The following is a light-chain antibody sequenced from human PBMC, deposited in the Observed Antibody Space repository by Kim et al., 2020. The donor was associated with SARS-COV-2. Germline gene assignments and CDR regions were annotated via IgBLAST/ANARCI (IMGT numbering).Light chain of an antibody. V-gene: IGLV1-44*01. CDR3: AAWDDSLNGVV. Sequence: GQRVTVSCSGSSSSIGSKTVNWAQQIPGTAPKLRIYSNNQRPSGVPDRFSGSKSGTSASLAISGLQSEDEADYYCAAWDDSLNGVVFGGGTQLTVL. J-gene: IGLJ2*01. CDR2: SNN. CDR1: SSSIGSKT.